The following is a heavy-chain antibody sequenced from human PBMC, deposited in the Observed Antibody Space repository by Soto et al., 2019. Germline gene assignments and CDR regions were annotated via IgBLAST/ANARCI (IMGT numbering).Heavy chain of an antibody. V-gene: IGHV1-18*01. D-gene: IGHD1-7*01. CDR1: GYTFTSYG. Sequence: ASVKVSCKASGYTFTSYGISWVQQAPGQGLEWMGWISACNGNTNYAQKLQGRVTMTTDTSTSTAYMELRSLRSDDTAVYYCARDLNWNYAPYYFDYWGQGTLVTVSS. CDR2: ISACNGNT. CDR3: ARDLNWNYAPYYFDY. J-gene: IGHJ4*02.